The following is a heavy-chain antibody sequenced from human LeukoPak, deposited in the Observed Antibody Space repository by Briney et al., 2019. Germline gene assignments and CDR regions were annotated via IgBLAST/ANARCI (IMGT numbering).Heavy chain of an antibody. CDR1: GFTFSSYG. CDR3: AKELEVVPAEGWFDP. CDR2: IWYDGSNK. D-gene: IGHD2-2*01. Sequence: GGSLRLSCAASGFTFSSYGMHWVRQAPGKGLEWVAVIWYDGSNKYYADSVKGRFTISRDNSKNTLYLQMNSLRAEDTAVYYCAKELEVVPAEGWFDPWGQGTLVTVSS. J-gene: IGHJ5*02. V-gene: IGHV3-33*06.